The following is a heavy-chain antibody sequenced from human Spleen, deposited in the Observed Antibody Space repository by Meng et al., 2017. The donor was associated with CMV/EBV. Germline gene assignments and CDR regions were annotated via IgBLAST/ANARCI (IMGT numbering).Heavy chain of an antibody. J-gene: IGHJ4*02. V-gene: IGHV4-34*01. CDR2: INHSGST. D-gene: IGHD5-18*01. CDR1: GASFCGHC. CDR3: ARGVVYSYGTRYFDY. Sequence: YGASFCGHCWSWLRQPPGQGLVWLGEINHSGSTDYTPSLTSRVTISVDTSKNQFSLKLNSVTAADTAVYYCARGVVYSYGTRYFDYWGQGTLVTVSS.